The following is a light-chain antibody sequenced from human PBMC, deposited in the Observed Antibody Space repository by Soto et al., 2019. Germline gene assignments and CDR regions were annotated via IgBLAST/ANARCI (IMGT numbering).Light chain of an antibody. Sequence: ESVLTQSPGTLSVSPVERATLSCRASQSVSSNLAWYQQKPGQAPRLLIYGASTRATGIPARFSGSGSGTEFTLTISSLQSEDFAVYYCQQYNNWPRTFGQGTKVDI. CDR2: GAS. V-gene: IGKV3-15*01. CDR1: QSVSSN. J-gene: IGKJ1*01. CDR3: QQYNNWPRT.